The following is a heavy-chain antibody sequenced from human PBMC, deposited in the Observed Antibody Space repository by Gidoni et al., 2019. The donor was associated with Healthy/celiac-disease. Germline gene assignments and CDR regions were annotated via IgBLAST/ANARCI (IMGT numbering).Heavy chain of an antibody. Sequence: EVQLLESGGGLVQPGGSLRLSCAASGFTFSSYAMSWVRQAPGKGLEWVSDISGSGGSTYYADSVKGRFTISRDKSKNTLYLQMNSLRAEDTAVYYCAKDPERSLVQLGWFDPWGQGTLVTVSS. D-gene: IGHD2-2*01. V-gene: IGHV3-23*01. J-gene: IGHJ5*02. CDR3: AKDPERSLVQLGWFDP. CDR2: ISGSGGST. CDR1: GFTFSSYA.